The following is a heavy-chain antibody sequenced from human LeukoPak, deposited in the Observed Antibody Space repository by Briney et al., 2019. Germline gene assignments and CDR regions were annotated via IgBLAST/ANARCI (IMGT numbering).Heavy chain of an antibody. Sequence: GSLRLSCAASGFTFNDYWMTWVRQVPGRGLEWVANINKDGSDKYYVDSVKGRLTISRDNAKKSLYLEMNSLTVEDTAMYYCAKVGEWELQRVFEYWGQGALVTVSS. CDR3: AKVGEWELQRVFEY. J-gene: IGHJ4*02. CDR1: GFTFNDYW. CDR2: INKDGSDK. D-gene: IGHD1-26*01. V-gene: IGHV3-7*01.